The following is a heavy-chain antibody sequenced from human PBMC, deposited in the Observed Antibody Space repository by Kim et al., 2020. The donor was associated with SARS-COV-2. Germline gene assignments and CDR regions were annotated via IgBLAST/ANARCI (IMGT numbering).Heavy chain of an antibody. J-gene: IGHJ6*02. V-gene: IGHV6-1*01. Sequence: SQTLSLTCAISGDSVSSNSAAWNWIRQSPSRGLEWLGRTYYRSKWYNDYAVSVKSRITINPDTSKNQFSLQLNSVTPEDTAVYYCARAGREYSSSPKPHYYYYYGMDVWGQGTTVTVSS. D-gene: IGHD6-6*01. CDR3: ARAGREYSSSPKPHYYYYYGMDV. CDR2: TYYRSKWYN. CDR1: GDSVSSNSAA.